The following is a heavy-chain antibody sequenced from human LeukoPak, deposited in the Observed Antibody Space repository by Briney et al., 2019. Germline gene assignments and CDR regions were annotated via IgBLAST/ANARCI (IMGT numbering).Heavy chain of an antibody. CDR3: ARAAAQDELGHFDY. J-gene: IGHJ4*02. D-gene: IGHD7-27*01. Sequence: GASVKVSCKASGGTFSSYAISWVRQAPGQGLEWMGRIIPIFGIANYAQKFQGRVTITADKSTSTAYMELSSLRSEDTAVYYCARAAAQDELGHFDYRGQGTLVTVSS. CDR2: IIPIFGIA. V-gene: IGHV1-69*04. CDR1: GGTFSSYA.